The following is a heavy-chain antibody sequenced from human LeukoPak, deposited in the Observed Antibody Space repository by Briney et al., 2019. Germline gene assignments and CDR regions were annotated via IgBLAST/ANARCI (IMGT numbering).Heavy chain of an antibody. CDR1: GGSVSSGSYY. CDR2: IYYSGST. V-gene: IGHV4-61*01. J-gene: IGHJ5*02. CDR3: ARGLNIDRLNWSDP. D-gene: IGHD2/OR15-2a*01. Sequence: SETLSLTCTVSGGSVSSGSYYWSWIRQPPGKGLEWIGYIYYSGSTNYNPSLKSRVTISVDTSKNQFSLKLSSVTAADTAVYYCARGLNIDRLNWSDPWGQGTLVTVSS.